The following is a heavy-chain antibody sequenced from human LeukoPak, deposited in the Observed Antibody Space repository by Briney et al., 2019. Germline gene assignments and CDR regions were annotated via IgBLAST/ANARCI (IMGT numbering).Heavy chain of an antibody. CDR2: IYHSGNT. Sequence: SETLSLTCTVSGDSISSDYWSWIRQPPGKGLEWIGYIYHSGNTNYNHSLKSRFTISIDTSNINFSLNLSSVTAANPAADYLARLSDWILGSYFFDNWGQGTLVTVSS. CDR3: ARLSDWILGSYFFDN. CDR1: GDSISSDY. D-gene: IGHD3-9*01. V-gene: IGHV4-59*08. J-gene: IGHJ4*02.